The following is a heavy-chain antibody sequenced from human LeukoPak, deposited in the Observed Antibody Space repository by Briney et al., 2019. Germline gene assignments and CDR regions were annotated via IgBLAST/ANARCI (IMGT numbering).Heavy chain of an antibody. CDR1: GGTVSSYD. J-gene: IGHJ4*02. Sequence: ASVKVSCKASGGTVSSYDINWVRQATGQGLEWMGWMNPNSGNTGYAQKFQGRVTMTRNTSISTAYMELSSLRSEDTAVYYCARGDYDILTGYFYWGQGTLVTVSS. V-gene: IGHV1-8*02. CDR2: MNPNSGNT. CDR3: ARGDYDILTGYFY. D-gene: IGHD3-9*01.